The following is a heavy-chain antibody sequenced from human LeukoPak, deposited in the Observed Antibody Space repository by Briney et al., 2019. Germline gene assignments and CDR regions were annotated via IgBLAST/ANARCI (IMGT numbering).Heavy chain of an antibody. D-gene: IGHD2-15*01. CDR3: ARELDIVVVVAATVFAY. Sequence: PGGSLRLSCAASGFTFSSYAMHWVRQAPGKGLEWVAVISYDGSNKYYADSVKGRFTISRDNSKNTLYLQMNSLSAEDTAVYYCARELDIVVVVAATVFAYWGQGTLVTVSS. V-gene: IGHV3-30-3*01. CDR2: ISYDGSNK. J-gene: IGHJ4*02. CDR1: GFTFSSYA.